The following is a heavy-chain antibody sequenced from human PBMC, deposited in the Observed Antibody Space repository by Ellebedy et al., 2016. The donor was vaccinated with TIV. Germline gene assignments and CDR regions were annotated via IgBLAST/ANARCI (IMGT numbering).Heavy chain of an antibody. Sequence: ASVKVSCKASGYTFTSYAMNWVRQAPGQGLEWMGGIIPIFGTANYAQKFQGRVTITADESTSTAYMELSSLRSEDTAVYYCARVAKPWSYLREGPFDYWGQGTLVTVSS. CDR2: IIPIFGTA. J-gene: IGHJ4*02. CDR1: GYTFTSYA. D-gene: IGHD1-26*01. V-gene: IGHV1-69*13. CDR3: ARVAKPWSYLREGPFDY.